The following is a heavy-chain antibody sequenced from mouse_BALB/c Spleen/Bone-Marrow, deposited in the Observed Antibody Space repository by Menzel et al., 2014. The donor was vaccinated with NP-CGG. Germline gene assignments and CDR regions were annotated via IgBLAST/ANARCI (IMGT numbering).Heavy chain of an antibody. CDR3: ARPKGFALDY. Sequence: AQLQQSGAELASPGASVKMSCKASGYTFTDYTIQWVKQRPGQGLEWIGYVNPRSGYANYNQKFKDKATLTADKSSSTAFMQLSSLTSEDSAVYYCARPKGFALDYWGQGTALTVSS. CDR2: VNPRSGYA. J-gene: IGHJ2*01. V-gene: IGHV1-4*01. CDR1: GYTFTDYT.